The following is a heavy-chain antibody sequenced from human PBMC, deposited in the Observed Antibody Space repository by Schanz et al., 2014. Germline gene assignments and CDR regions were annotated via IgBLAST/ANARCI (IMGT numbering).Heavy chain of an antibody. CDR3: AKDISDTSGKDDY. CDR2: ISGTGGDDT. Sequence: EVELVESGGGLVQPGGSLRLSCAASGFSFSDHAMDWVRQAPGKGLLWVSSISGTGGDDTYYADSVKGRFTISRDNSKNTLFLQMNSLRVEDSAIYYCAKDISDTSGKDDYWGQGTLVTVSS. D-gene: IGHD3-22*01. CDR1: GFSFSDHA. J-gene: IGHJ4*02. V-gene: IGHV3-23*04.